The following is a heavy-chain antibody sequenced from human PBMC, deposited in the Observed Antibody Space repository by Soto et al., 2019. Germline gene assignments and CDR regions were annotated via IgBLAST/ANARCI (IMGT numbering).Heavy chain of an antibody. D-gene: IGHD7-27*01. CDR2: IYYSGST. CDR3: ARPNWGSYAFDI. V-gene: IGHV4-59*08. CDR1: GGSISSYY. J-gene: IGHJ3*02. Sequence: SETLSLTCTVSGGSISSYYWSWIRQPPGKGLEWIGYIYYSGSTNYNPSLKSRVTISVDTSKNQFSLKLSSVTAADTAVYYCARPNWGSYAFDIWGQGTMVTVSS.